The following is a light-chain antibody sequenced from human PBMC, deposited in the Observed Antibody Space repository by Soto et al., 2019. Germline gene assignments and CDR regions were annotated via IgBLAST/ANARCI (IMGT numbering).Light chain of an antibody. CDR2: DVS. Sequence: QSVLTQPASVSGSPGQSITISCTGTSSDVGGYNYVSWYQHHPGKVPQLLIYDVSNRPSGVSNRFPGSKSGNTASLTISGLQAEDKADYYCYSYTSSNTYVFGTG. J-gene: IGLJ1*01. V-gene: IGLV2-14*03. CDR3: YSYTSSNTYV. CDR1: SSDVGGYNY.